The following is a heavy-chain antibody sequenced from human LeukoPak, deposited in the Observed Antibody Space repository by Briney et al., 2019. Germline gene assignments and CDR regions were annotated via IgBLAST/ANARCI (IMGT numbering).Heavy chain of an antibody. J-gene: IGHJ4*02. CDR3: ARLPSYYDFWSGSDY. CDR1: GGSISSYY. Sequence: SETLSLTCTVSGGSISSYYWSWIRQPAGKGLEWIGRIYTSVSTNYNPSLKSRVTMSVDTSKKQFSLKMSSVTAADTAVYYCARLPSYYDFWSGSDYWGQGTLVTVSS. D-gene: IGHD3-3*01. CDR2: IYTSVST. V-gene: IGHV4-4*07.